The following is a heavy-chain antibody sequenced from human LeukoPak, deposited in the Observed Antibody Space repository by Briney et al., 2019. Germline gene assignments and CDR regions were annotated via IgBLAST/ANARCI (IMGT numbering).Heavy chain of an antibody. J-gene: IGHJ3*02. CDR2: ISAYNGNT. CDR3: ARATIYSSSWYGAFDI. Sequence: ASVKVSCKASGYTFTSYGISWVRQAPGQGLEWMGWISAYNGNTNYAQKLQGRVTMTTDTSTSTAYMELRSLRSDDTAVYYCARATIYSSSWYGAFDIWGQGTMVTVSS. D-gene: IGHD6-13*01. V-gene: IGHV1-18*01. CDR1: GYTFTSYG.